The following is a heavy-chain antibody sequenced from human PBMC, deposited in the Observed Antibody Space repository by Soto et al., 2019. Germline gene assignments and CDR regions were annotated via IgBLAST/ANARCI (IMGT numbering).Heavy chain of an antibody. CDR1: GFTVSSNS. Sequence: GGSLRLSCAASGFTVSSNSMSWVRQASGKGLEWVSVILTGGNTHYADSVKGRFTISRDNSKNTLCLQMNSLRAEDTAVYYCARAPVGATSYYYYGMDVWGQGTTVTVSS. D-gene: IGHD1-26*01. CDR2: ILTGGNT. CDR3: ARAPVGATSYYYYGMDV. V-gene: IGHV3-53*01. J-gene: IGHJ6*02.